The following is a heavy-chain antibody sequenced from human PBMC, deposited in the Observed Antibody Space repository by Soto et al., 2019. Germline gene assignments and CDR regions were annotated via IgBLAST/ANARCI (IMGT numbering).Heavy chain of an antibody. D-gene: IGHD3-22*01. V-gene: IGHV1-18*01. J-gene: IGHJ6*02. CDR1: GYTFTSYG. Sequence: ASVKVSCKASGYTFTSYGISWVRQAPGQGLEWMGWISAYNGNTNYAQKLQGRVTMTTDTSTSTAYMELRSLRSEDTAVYYCARNELGSSGADYYYYGMDVWGQGTTVTVSS. CDR2: ISAYNGNT. CDR3: ARNELGSSGADYYYYGMDV.